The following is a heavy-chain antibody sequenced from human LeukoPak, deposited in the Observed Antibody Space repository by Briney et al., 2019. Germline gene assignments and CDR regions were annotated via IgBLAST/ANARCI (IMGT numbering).Heavy chain of an antibody. CDR1: GFTFSSYA. Sequence: GRSLRLSCAASGFTFSSYAMHWVRQAPGKGLEWVAVISYDGSNKYYADSVKGRFTISSDNAKNSLYLQMNSLRAEDTAVYYCAREYSSGWYGFDYWGQGTLVTVSS. J-gene: IGHJ4*02. CDR3: AREYSSGWYGFDY. D-gene: IGHD6-19*01. CDR2: ISYDGSNK. V-gene: IGHV3-30-3*01.